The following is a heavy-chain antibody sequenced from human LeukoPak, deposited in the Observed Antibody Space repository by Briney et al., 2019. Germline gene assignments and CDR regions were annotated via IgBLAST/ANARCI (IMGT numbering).Heavy chain of an antibody. D-gene: IGHD3-3*01. CDR3: ARDFAGRYYFDY. J-gene: IGHJ4*02. CDR2: IYSGGST. V-gene: IGHV3-53*01. CDR1: GFTVSSNY. Sequence: GGSLRLSCAASGFTVSSNYMSWVRQAPGKGLEWVSVIYSGGSTYYADSVKGRFTISRDNSKNTLYLQMNILRAEDTAVYYCARDFAGRYYFDYWGQGTLVTVSS.